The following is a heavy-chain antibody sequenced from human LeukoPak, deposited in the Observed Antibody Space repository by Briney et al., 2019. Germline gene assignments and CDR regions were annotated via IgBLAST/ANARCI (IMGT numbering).Heavy chain of an antibody. Sequence: GGSLRLSCAASGFTFSTYVMSWVRQAPGKGLEWVSAISGSGGSTYYADSVKGRFTISRDNSKNTLYLQMSSLRAEDTAVYYCARDSGYCSGGSCYNDAFDIWGQGTMVTVSS. CDR3: ARDSGYCSGGSCYNDAFDI. J-gene: IGHJ3*02. D-gene: IGHD2-15*01. CDR2: ISGSGGST. V-gene: IGHV3-23*01. CDR1: GFTFSTYV.